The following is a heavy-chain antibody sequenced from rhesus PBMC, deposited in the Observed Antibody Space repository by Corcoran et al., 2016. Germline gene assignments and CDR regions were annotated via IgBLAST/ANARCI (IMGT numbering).Heavy chain of an antibody. D-gene: IGHD4-17*01. CDR3: ARRRLWFDY. Sequence: QVQLVQSGAEVKKPGASVKLSCKASGYTFTRYYINWVRLAPEQVLDWMGWINTSNGNTGYAQKFQGRVTMTRDTSTSTAYMELNSLRSEDTAVYYCARRRLWFDYWGQGVLVTVSS. J-gene: IGHJ4*01. CDR2: INTSNGNT. V-gene: IGHV1S9*01. CDR1: GYTFTRYY.